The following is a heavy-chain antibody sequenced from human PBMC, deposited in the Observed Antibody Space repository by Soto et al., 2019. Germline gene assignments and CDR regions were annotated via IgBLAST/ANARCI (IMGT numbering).Heavy chain of an antibody. CDR3: ARMASFGSLNWFDP. CDR1: GYSFTNND. CDR2: MNPGSGDT. J-gene: IGHJ5*02. Sequence: GASVKVSCKASGYSFTNNDVSWVRQATGQGLEWMGWMNPGSGDTGYAQKFQGRVTMTRNISIATAYMELSSLTSEDTAIYYCARMASFGSLNWFDPWGQGTLVTVSS. V-gene: IGHV1-8*01. D-gene: IGHD3-10*01.